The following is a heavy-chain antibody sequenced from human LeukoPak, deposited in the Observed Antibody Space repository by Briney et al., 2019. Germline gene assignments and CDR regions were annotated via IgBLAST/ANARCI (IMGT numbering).Heavy chain of an antibody. CDR1: GYSFTKYG. J-gene: IGHJ4*02. CDR2: ISTYNGDT. D-gene: IGHD6-25*01. Sequence: GASVKVSCKASGYSFTKYGINWVRQAPGQGLEWMGWISTYNGDTKYAQKFQGRVTMTTDTSTSTAYMELRSLRSDDTAVYYCARDPSNSSGWRAWGDYWGQGILVTVSP. CDR3: ARDPSNSSGWRAWGDY. V-gene: IGHV1-18*01.